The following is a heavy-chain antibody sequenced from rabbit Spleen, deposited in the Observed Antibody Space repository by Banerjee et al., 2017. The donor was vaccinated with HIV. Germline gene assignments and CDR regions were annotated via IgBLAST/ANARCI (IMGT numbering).Heavy chain of an antibody. J-gene: IGHJ6*01. Sequence: QSLEVSGGDLVNPGASLPLTCIASGVSFSGSSYMCWVRQAPGKGLEWIACIDTGSSGITYAASWAKGRFTISKTSSTTVTLQTTRLTAADAAYYFCARDPSSSFSSYCMDLWGPGTLVTVS. CDR1: GVSFSGSSY. V-gene: IGHV1S40*01. CDR3: ARDPSSSFSSYCMDL. D-gene: IGHD1-1*01. CDR2: IDTGSSGIT.